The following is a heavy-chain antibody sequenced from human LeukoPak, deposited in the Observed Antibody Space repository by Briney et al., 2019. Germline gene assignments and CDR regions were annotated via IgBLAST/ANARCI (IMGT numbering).Heavy chain of an antibody. CDR3: AQAYSSGWYGNY. CDR1: GFTFSSYA. Sequence: GGSLRLSCAASGFTFSSYAMIWVRQAPGKGLEGVSAISGSGGSTYYADSVKGRFTISRDNSKNTLYLQMNSLRAEDTAVYYCAQAYSSGWYGNYWGQGTLVTVSS. V-gene: IGHV3-23*01. J-gene: IGHJ4*02. D-gene: IGHD6-19*01. CDR2: ISGSGGST.